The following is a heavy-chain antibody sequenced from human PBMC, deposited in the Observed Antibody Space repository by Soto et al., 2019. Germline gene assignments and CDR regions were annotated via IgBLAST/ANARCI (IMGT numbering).Heavy chain of an antibody. D-gene: IGHD2-15*01. V-gene: IGHV4-34*01. J-gene: IGHJ6*02. CDR2: INHSGST. CDR3: ARGPRYCSGGSCFHSAYYYYYYGMDV. Sequence: QVQLQQWGAGLLKPSETLSLTCAVYGGSFSGYYWSWIRQPPGKGLEWIGEINHSGSTNYNPSLKSRVTISVDTSKNQLSLKLSSVTAADTAVYYCARGPRYCSGGSCFHSAYYYYYYGMDVWGQGTTVTVSS. CDR1: GGSFSGYY.